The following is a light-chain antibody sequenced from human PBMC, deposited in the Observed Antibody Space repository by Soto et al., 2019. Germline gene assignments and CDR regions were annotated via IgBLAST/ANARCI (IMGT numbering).Light chain of an antibody. Sequence: EIVMTQSPATLPVSPGERATLSCRTSQSVSSNLAWYQQKPGQAPRLLIYGASTRATGIPARFSGSGSGTEFTLTISSLQSEDFAVYYCQQYNNWPETFGQGTRWIS. J-gene: IGKJ1*01. CDR1: QSVSSN. V-gene: IGKV3-15*01. CDR3: QQYNNWPET. CDR2: GAS.